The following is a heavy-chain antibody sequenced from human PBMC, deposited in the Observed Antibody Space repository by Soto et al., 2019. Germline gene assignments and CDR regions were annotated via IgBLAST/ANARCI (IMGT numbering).Heavy chain of an antibody. J-gene: IGHJ4*02. CDR1: GFTFSDYY. Sequence: QVQLVESGGGLVKPGGSLSLSCAASGFTFSDYYMTWIRQAPGKGLEWVSYISSSGNSIYYADSVGGRFTVSRDNAKNSLFLQMNSLRAEDTAVYYCARRAAAGRSFDYWGLGTLVTVSS. CDR2: ISSSGNSI. V-gene: IGHV3-11*01. D-gene: IGHD6-13*01. CDR3: ARRAAAGRSFDY.